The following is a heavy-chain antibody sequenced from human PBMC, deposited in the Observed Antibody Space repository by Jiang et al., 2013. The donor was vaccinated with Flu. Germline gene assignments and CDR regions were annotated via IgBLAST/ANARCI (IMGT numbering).Heavy chain of an antibody. J-gene: IGHJ3*02. Sequence: QLVESGGGLVQPGGVPGDVSCAASGVTFSNYWMSWVRRAPGMGLEWVANIKYDGSEKYYVDSVEGRFTISRDNAKNSLWLQMNSLTAEDSAIYYCARVSRNTMIGAFDGFDIWGQGTMVTVSS. CDR3: ARVSRNTMIGAFDGFDI. CDR2: IKYDGSEK. CDR1: GVTFSNYW. D-gene: IGHD3-22*01. V-gene: IGHV3-7*03.